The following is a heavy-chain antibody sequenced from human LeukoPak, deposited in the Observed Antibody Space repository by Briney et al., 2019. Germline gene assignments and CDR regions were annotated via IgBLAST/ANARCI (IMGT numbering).Heavy chain of an antibody. Sequence: GESLQISCQRSGYSFTSYWIGWVRQMPGKGLEWMGIIYPGDSDTRYSPSFQGQVTISADKSISTAYLQWSSLKASDTAMYYCARYEQQLKNFDYWGQGTLVTVSS. D-gene: IGHD6-13*01. CDR3: ARYEQQLKNFDY. CDR2: IYPGDSDT. V-gene: IGHV5-51*01. J-gene: IGHJ4*02. CDR1: GYSFTSYW.